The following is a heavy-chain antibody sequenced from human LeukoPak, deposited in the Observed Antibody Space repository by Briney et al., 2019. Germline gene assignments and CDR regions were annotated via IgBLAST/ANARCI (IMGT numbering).Heavy chain of an antibody. V-gene: IGHV3-21*01. CDR3: ARDLTSSSTAYLHH. Sequence: GGSLRLSCAASGFTFSTYSMNWVRQAPGKGLEWVSSISSSSTYIYYADSVKGRFTISRDNAKNSLYLQMNSLRTEDTAVYYCARDLTSSSTAYLHHWGQGTLVTVSS. D-gene: IGHD6-6*01. J-gene: IGHJ1*01. CDR1: GFTFSTYS. CDR2: ISSSSTYI.